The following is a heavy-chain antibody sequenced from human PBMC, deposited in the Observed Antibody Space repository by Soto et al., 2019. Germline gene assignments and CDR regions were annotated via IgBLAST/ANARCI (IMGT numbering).Heavy chain of an antibody. CDR1: GGSISSSSYY. Sequence: SETLSLTCTVSGGSISSSSYYWGWIRKPPGKGLEWIGSIYYSGITYYNPSLKSRVTISVDTSKNQFSLKLISVTAADTAVYYCARDMGLPVAGILYYYGMDVWGQGTTVT. D-gene: IGHD6-19*01. CDR3: ARDMGLPVAGILYYYGMDV. CDR2: IYYSGIT. V-gene: IGHV4-39*02. J-gene: IGHJ6*02.